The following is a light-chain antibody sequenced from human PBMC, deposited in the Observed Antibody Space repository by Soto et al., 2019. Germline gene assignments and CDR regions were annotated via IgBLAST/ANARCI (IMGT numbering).Light chain of an antibody. Sequence: QAVVTQPPSVSGAPGQRVTISCTGSSSNIGGGYDVHWYQQLPGTAPKLLIYSNTHRPSGVPDRFSGTKSGTSASLAITGLQAEDEADYYCQSYDSSLSGVVFGGGTQLTVL. CDR1: SSNIGGGYD. CDR3: QSYDSSLSGVV. V-gene: IGLV1-40*01. J-gene: IGLJ2*01. CDR2: SNT.